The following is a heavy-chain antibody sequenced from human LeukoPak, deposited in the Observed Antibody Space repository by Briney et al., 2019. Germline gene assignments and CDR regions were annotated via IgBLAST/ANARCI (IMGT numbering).Heavy chain of an antibody. D-gene: IGHD2/OR15-2a*01. Sequence: SETLSLTCTVSGDSISSSSYYWGWIRQPPEKGLEWIGNLYYSGSTYYNPSLKSRVTFFVDTSKNQFSLKLSSVTAADTAVYYCAGHHPRNTVDFWGQGTLVTVSS. CDR1: GDSISSSSYY. J-gene: IGHJ4*02. V-gene: IGHV4-39*01. CDR3: AGHHPRNTVDF. CDR2: LYYSGST.